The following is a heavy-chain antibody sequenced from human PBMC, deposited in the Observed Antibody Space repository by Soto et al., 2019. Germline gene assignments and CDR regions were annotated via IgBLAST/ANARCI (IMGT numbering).Heavy chain of an antibody. J-gene: IGHJ4*02. D-gene: IGHD3-10*01. CDR3: ARDRYDGSGSFDY. Sequence: QVQLQESGPGLVKPSQTLSLTCTVSGGSISSGDFYWSWIRQPPGKGLEWIGYIFYGGSTYYTPSLQRRVTISVDTSKNQFSLQLSSVTAADTAVYYCARDRYDGSGSFDYWGQGTLVTVSS. CDR2: IFYGGST. CDR1: GGSISSGDFY. V-gene: IGHV4-30-4*01.